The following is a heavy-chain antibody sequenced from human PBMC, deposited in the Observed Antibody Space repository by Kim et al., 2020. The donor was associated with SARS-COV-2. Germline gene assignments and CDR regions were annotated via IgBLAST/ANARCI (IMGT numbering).Heavy chain of an antibody. Sequence: SETLSLTCAVYGGSFSGYYWSWIRQPPGKGLEWIGEINHSGSTNYNPSLKSRVTISVDTSKNQFSLKLSSVTAADTAVYYCARGWFGVARRRFGELYQGACWCDPWGQGTLVTVSS. D-gene: IGHD3-10*01. V-gene: IGHV4-34*01. J-gene: IGHJ5*02. CDR1: GGSFSGYY. CDR3: ARGWFGVARRRFGELYQGACWCDP. CDR2: INHSGST.